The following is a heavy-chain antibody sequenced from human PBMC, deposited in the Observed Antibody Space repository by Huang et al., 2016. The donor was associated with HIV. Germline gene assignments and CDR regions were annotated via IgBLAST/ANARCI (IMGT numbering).Heavy chain of an antibody. CDR2: INPSDGST. J-gene: IGHJ4*02. V-gene: IGHV1-46*01. D-gene: IGHD3-22*01. Sequence: QVQLVQSGAEVKKPGASVKVSCKASGYAFTSYYMHWVRKAPGQGLEGRGIINPSDGSTSYAQKVKGRVTTTRDTSTNTVFMELSSLRSEETAVYYCARDRDFYDSSGYWGFNYFDYWGQGTLVTVSS. CDR3: ARDRDFYDSSGYWGFNYFDY. CDR1: GYAFTSYY.